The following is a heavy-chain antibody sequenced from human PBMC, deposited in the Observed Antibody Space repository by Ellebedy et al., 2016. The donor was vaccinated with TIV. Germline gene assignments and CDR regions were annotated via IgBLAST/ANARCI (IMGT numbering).Heavy chain of an antibody. J-gene: IGHJ4*02. D-gene: IGHD5-12*01. CDR1: GFTFSNYW. CDR2: IKQDGSEK. CDR3: ARGGYGRPFDC. Sequence: GGSLRLSCAASGFTFSNYWMKWVRQAPGKGLEWVANIKQDGSEKYYVDSVKGRFTISRDNAKNSLFLQMNSLRVEDTAVCFCARGGYGRPFDCWGQGTLVTDSS. V-gene: IGHV3-7*03.